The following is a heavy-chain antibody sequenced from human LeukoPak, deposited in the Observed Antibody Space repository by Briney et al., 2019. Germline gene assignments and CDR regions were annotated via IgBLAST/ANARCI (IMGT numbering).Heavy chain of an antibody. V-gene: IGHV3-7*01. CDR1: GFAFSSYW. CDR2: IRQDGSQK. Sequence: GGSLRLSCAASGFAFSSYWMSWVRQAPGKGLEWVATIRQDGSQKYYVDSVKGRFTISRDNAKNSLYLQMNSLRGEDTAVYYCARESGSVTSEVDFDYWGQGTLVTVSS. CDR3: ARESGSVTSEVDFDY. D-gene: IGHD4-17*01. J-gene: IGHJ4*02.